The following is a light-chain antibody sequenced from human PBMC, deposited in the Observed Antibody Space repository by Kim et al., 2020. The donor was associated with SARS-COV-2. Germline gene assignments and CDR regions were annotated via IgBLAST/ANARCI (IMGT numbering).Light chain of an antibody. CDR3: NSRDSSGNHVV. J-gene: IGLJ2*01. CDR1: SLRSYY. CDR2: GKN. Sequence: ALGQKVRITCQGDSLRSYYASWYQKKPGQAPVLVIYGKNNRPSGIPDRFSGSSSGNTASLTITGAKAEDEADYYCNSRDSSGNHVVFGGGTQLTVL. V-gene: IGLV3-19*01.